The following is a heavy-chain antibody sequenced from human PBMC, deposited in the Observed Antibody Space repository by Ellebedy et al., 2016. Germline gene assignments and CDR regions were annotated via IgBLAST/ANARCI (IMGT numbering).Heavy chain of an antibody. D-gene: IGHD6-19*01. CDR2: ISGSGGAT. Sequence: GESLKISCAASGFTFSDYYMSWIRQAPGKGLEWVSGISGSGGATYYADSVEGRFTISRDNSQNTLYLQVNSLRDEDTAVYYCAKGGSGWYLDYWGQGTLVTVSS. J-gene: IGHJ4*02. CDR3: AKGGSGWYLDY. V-gene: IGHV3-23*01. CDR1: GFTFSDYY.